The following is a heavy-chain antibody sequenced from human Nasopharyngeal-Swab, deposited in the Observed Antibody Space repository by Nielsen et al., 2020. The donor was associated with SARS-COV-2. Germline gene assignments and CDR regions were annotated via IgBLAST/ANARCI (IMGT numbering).Heavy chain of an antibody. J-gene: IGHJ4*02. Sequence: GESPKILRAVSAFLLCPSSIPWVPPASGKGLEWVGRIGDKDHNYATTYGASVQGRFTISRDDSKNTAFLQMDSLKTEDTALYYCTTDFYFDYWGQGTLVTVSS. CDR2: IGDKDHNYAT. CDR1: AFLLCPSS. V-gene: IGHV3-73*01. CDR3: TTDFYFDY.